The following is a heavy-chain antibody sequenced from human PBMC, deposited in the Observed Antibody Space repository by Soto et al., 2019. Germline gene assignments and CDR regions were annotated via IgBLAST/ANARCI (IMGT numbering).Heavy chain of an antibody. D-gene: IGHD5-18*01. J-gene: IGHJ2*01. CDR1: GGTFSSYT. Sequence: QVQLVQSGAEVKKPGSSVTVSCKASGGTFSSYTISWVRQAPGQGLEWMGGIIPIFGTANYAQKLQGRVTITADDSTSTANMELSSLRYEDTAVYYCARGNHRWIQLWYFDLWGRGTLVTVSS. CDR3: ARGNHRWIQLWYFDL. CDR2: IIPIFGTA. V-gene: IGHV1-69*12.